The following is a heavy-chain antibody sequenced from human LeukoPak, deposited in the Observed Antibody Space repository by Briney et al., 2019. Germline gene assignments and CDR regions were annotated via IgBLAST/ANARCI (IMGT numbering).Heavy chain of an antibody. CDR2: IYYSGST. D-gene: IGHD4-17*01. CDR1: GGSISSSSYY. J-gene: IGHJ6*04. V-gene: IGHV4-39*07. CDR3: ATAQLRAHLPGRMDV. Sequence: SETLSLTCTVSGGSISSSSYYWGWIRQPPGKGLEWIGSIYYSGSTYYNPSLKSRVTISVDTSKNQFSLKLSSVTAADTAVYYCATAQLRAHLPGRMDVWGKGTTVTISS.